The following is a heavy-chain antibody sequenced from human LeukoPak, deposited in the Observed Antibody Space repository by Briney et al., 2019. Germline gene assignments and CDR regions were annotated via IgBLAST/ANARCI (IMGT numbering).Heavy chain of an antibody. V-gene: IGHV1-69*04. D-gene: IGHD3/OR15-3a*01. CDR1: GGPFDNYA. CDR2: IIPSLNRA. J-gene: IGHJ3*01. Sequence: SVKISCKSSGGPFDNYAINWVRQAPGQGLEWMGRIIPSLNRANYAQIRVTITADKSTATAYMELSGLRYEDTAVYYCARRTDRVDDAFDVWGQGTMATVSS. CDR3: ARRTDRVDDAFDV.